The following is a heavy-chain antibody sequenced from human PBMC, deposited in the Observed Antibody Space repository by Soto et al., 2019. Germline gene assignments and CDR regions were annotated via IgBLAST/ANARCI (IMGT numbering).Heavy chain of an antibody. J-gene: IGHJ6*02. D-gene: IGHD3-9*01. V-gene: IGHV1-18*01. CDR3: ARGKNYDILTGYLYYYGMDV. CDR1: GYTFTSYG. CDR2: ISAYNGNT. Sequence: PSLKVSCKASGYTFTSYGISWVRQAPGQGLEWMGWISAYNGNTNYAQKLQGRVTMTTDTSTSTAYMELRRLRSDDTAVYYCARGKNYDILTGYLYYYGMDVWGQGTTVTVSS.